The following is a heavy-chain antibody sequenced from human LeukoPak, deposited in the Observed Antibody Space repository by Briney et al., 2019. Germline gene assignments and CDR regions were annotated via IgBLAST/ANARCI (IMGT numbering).Heavy chain of an antibody. D-gene: IGHD2-2*01. CDR1: GGSMSSHY. CDR3: ARQLGYCSSTSCYADKVDY. Sequence: SETLSVTCTVSGGSMSSHYWSWIRQPPGKGLEWIGSIYYSGSTYYNPSLKSRVTISVDTSKNQFSLKLSSVTAADTAVYYCARQLGYCSSTSCYADKVDYWGQGTLVTVSS. V-gene: IGHV4-59*05. CDR2: IYYSGST. J-gene: IGHJ4*02.